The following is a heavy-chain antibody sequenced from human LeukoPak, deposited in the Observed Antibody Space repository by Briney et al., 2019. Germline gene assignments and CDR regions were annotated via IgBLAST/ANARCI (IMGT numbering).Heavy chain of an antibody. CDR3: ARDHFSGAVAGTGY. Sequence: KSGGSLRLSCAASGFTFSDYYMSWIRQAPGKGLEWVSYISGSSSYTNYADSVKGRFTISRDNAKNSLYLQMNGLRADDTAVYYCARDHFSGAVAGTGYWGQGTLVTVSS. CDR2: ISGSSSYT. CDR1: GFTFSDYY. D-gene: IGHD6-19*01. V-gene: IGHV3-11*05. J-gene: IGHJ4*02.